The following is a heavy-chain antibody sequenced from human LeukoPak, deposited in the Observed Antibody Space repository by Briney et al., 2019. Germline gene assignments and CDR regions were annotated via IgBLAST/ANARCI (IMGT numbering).Heavy chain of an antibody. V-gene: IGHV1-2*02. D-gene: IGHD1-26*01. CDR1: GYTFTGYY. CDR2: INPNSGGT. J-gene: IGHJ4*02. CDR3: ARDRELLPHFDY. Sequence: GASVKVSCKASGYTFTGYYMHWVRQAPGQGLEWMGWINPNSGGTNYAQKFQGRGTMTRDTSISTAYMELSRLRSDDTAVYYCARDRELLPHFDYWGQGTLVTVSS.